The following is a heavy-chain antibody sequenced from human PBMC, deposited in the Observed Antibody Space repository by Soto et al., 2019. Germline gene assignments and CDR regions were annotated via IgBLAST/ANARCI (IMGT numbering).Heavy chain of an antibody. CDR3: ARAFYCSSTSCLWEYGMDV. J-gene: IGHJ6*02. V-gene: IGHV1-69*13. D-gene: IGHD2-2*01. CDR1: GDTFSIYA. Sequence: SAKVSCKASGDTFSIYAISWVRQAPGQGLEWMGGIIPIFGTANYAQKFQGRVTITADESTSTAYMELSSLRSEDTAVYYCARAFYCSSTSCLWEYGMDVWGQGTTVTVSS. CDR2: IIPIFGTA.